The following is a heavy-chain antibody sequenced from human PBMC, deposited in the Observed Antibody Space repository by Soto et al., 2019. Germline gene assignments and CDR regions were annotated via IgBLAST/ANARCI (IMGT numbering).Heavy chain of an antibody. D-gene: IGHD6-13*01. V-gene: IGHV4-4*02. J-gene: IGHJ4*02. CDR3: ARGRYSSSWFPFDY. CDR1: GASISSSQW. Sequence: PSETLSLTCAVSGASISSSQWWSWVRQPPGKGLEWIGEIYHSGTTNYNPSLKGRVTISVDKSKNQFSLKLSSVTAADAAVYYCARGRYSSSWFPFDYWGQGTLVTVSS. CDR2: IYHSGTT.